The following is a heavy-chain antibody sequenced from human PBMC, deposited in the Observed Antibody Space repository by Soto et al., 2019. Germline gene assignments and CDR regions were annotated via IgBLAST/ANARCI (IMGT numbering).Heavy chain of an antibody. CDR1: GYTFTSYD. J-gene: IGHJ5*02. CDR2: MNPNSGNT. D-gene: IGHD6-6*01. V-gene: IGHV1-8*01. Sequence: QVQLVQSGAEVKKPGASVKVSCKASGYTFTSYDINWVRQATGQGLEWMGWMNPNSGNTGYAQKFQGRVTMTRNTSISTAYMELSSLRSEDTAVYYCACGRMAARPDWFDPWGQGTLVTVSS. CDR3: ACGRMAARPDWFDP.